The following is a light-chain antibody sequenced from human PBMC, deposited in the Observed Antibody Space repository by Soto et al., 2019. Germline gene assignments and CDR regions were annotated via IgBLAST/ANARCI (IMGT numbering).Light chain of an antibody. CDR3: LQDYTYPQT. CDR2: AAS. CDR1: QGIRND. V-gene: IGKV1-6*01. Sequence: AIQMTQSPSSLSASVGDRVTITCRASQGIRNDLGWYQQKPGKAPKLLIYAASRLQSGVSSRFSGSGSGTDFTLTISILQPEDFATYYCLQDYTYPQTFGQGTKVEIK. J-gene: IGKJ1*01.